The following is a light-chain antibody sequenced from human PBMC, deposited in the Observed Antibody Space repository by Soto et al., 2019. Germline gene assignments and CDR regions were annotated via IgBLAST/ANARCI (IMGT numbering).Light chain of an antibody. J-gene: IGKJ3*01. CDR2: GAS. CDR1: ESIGSK. CDR3: QQYHDWPL. Sequence: EIVMTQSPAALSMYPGERATLSCSASESIGSKLAWYQQKPGQAPSLLIYGASTRATVLPARFSGSGSGTEFTLTITIQQSEDFAVYNCQQYHDWPLFGPGTKMDIK. V-gene: IGKV3D-15*01.